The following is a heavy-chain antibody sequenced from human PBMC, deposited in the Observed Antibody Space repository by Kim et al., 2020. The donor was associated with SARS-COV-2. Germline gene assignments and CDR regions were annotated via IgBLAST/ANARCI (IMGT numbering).Heavy chain of an antibody. D-gene: IGHD5-12*01. J-gene: IGHJ4*02. CDR3: ATTSYTGYHPRFDC. CDR2: INAGNGNT. V-gene: IGHV1-3*01. CDR1: GYTFTTYA. Sequence: ASVKVSCKASGYTFTTYAMHWVRQAPGQRLEWMGWINAGNGNTKYSQKFQGRVTFTSDTSASTAYMELTSLTSEDTAVYFCATTSYTGYHPRFDCWGQGT.